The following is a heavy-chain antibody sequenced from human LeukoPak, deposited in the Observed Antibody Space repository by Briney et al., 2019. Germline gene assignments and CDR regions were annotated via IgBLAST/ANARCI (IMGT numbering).Heavy chain of an antibody. CDR2: ISPYNGNT. Sequence: ASVKVSCKASGHTFTNYGISWVRQAPGQGLEWMGWISPYNGNTNYAQKFQGRVTTTTDTSTTTAYMELRSLRSDDTAVYYCARDLDIVVVAAAVRHYGLDVWGQGTTVTVSS. CDR1: GHTFTNYG. CDR3: ARDLDIVVVAAAVRHYGLDV. D-gene: IGHD2-15*01. V-gene: IGHV1-18*01. J-gene: IGHJ6*02.